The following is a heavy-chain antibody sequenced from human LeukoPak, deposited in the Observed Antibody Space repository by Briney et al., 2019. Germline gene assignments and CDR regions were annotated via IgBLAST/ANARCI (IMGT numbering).Heavy chain of an antibody. J-gene: IGHJ5*02. CDR2: IDKKDNLYAT. V-gene: IGHV3-73*01. D-gene: IGHD2-15*01. Sequence: GGSLRLSCAASGFIFSGSDVQWVRQSSGKGLEWVGHIDKKDNLYATAYAESVKGRFTISRDDSKDTAFLHMDSLKTEDTALYYFTRDRGTYNWFDPWGQGTLVTVSS. CDR3: TRDRGTYNWFDP. CDR1: GFIFSGSD.